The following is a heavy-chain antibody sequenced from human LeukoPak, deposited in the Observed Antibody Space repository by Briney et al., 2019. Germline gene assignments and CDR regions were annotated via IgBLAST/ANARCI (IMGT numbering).Heavy chain of an antibody. CDR3: ARGLKPYCTNGVCYTGDF. Sequence: PSETLSHTCGVYGGSLSGFYWNWIRQPPGKGLEWIGEMNPSGRTTYNPSLKSRVSMSLDTSKNQFSLKLSSVTAADTAVYYCARGLKPYCTNGVCYTGDFWGQGTLVTVSP. J-gene: IGHJ4*02. V-gene: IGHV4-34*01. CDR2: MNPSGRT. CDR1: GGSLSGFY. D-gene: IGHD2-8*01.